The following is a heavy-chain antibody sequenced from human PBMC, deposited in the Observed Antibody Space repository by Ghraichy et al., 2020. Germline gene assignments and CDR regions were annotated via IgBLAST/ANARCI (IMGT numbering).Heavy chain of an antibody. CDR2: IKSDGSRT. D-gene: IGHD3-10*01. CDR1: GFTFSSYW. CDR3: ARGGYFGAGNYYKNY. V-gene: IGHV3-74*01. Sequence: GESLNISCAASGFTFSSYWMHWVRQAPGKGLVWVSRIKSDGSRTYYADSVEGRFTISRDNAKNTLYLQMNSLRAEDTAVYYCARGGYFGAGNYYKNYWAQGPLVTVSS. J-gene: IGHJ4*02.